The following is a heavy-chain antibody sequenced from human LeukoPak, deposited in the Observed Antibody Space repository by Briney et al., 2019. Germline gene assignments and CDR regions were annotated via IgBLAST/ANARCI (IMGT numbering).Heavy chain of an antibody. CDR3: AKAHSGSSAYFDY. V-gene: IGHV3-53*05. CDR2: IYIGGDT. D-gene: IGHD1-26*01. Sequence: PGGSLRLSCAASGLSVSSNYMSWVRQAPGKGLEWVSIIYIGGDTYYADSVKGRFTISRDNSKKSLYLQMNSLRAEDTALYFCAKAHSGSSAYFDYWGQGTLVTVSS. J-gene: IGHJ4*02. CDR1: GLSVSSNY.